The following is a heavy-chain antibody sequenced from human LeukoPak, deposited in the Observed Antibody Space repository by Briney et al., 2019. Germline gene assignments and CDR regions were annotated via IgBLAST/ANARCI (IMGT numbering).Heavy chain of an antibody. CDR2: INTDESST. V-gene: IGHV3-74*01. D-gene: IGHD1/OR15-1a*01. Sequence: GGSLRLSCAASGFTFGSYWMHWVRQAPGKGLVWVSRINTDESSTIYADSVKGRFTISRDNAKNTLYLQMNSLRADDTAVYYCTRGMRTTNYYYMDVWGKGATITVSS. CDR3: TRGMRTTNYYYMDV. J-gene: IGHJ6*03. CDR1: GFTFGSYW.